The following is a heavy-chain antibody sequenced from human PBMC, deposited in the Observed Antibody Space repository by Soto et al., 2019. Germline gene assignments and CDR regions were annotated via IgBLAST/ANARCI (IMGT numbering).Heavy chain of an antibody. CDR1: GYTFTSYD. J-gene: IGHJ4*02. V-gene: IGHV1-8*02. D-gene: IGHD1-1*01. CDR2: MTPNSGDT. CDR3: AWNLYNTGSFDH. Sequence: QVQLVQSGAEVKKPGASVKVSCKASGYTFTSYDINWVRQAPGQGLEWVGWMTPNSGDTGYAQTFQGRVTLTRDTSRSTAYMELSSLTSEDTAVYYCAWNLYNTGSFDHWGQGTLVTVSS.